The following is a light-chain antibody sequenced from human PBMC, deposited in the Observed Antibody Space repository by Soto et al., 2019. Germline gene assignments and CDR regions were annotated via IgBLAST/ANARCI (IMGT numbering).Light chain of an antibody. J-gene: IGKJ4*01. Sequence: DIQMTQSASSLSASVGDGVTITSRASQGIRNDLGWYQQKPGKAPKRLIYAASTLQSGVPSRFSGSGSWTDFTLTISSLQPEDFATYFCQHGYSTPLTFGGGTEVDI. V-gene: IGKV1-39*01. CDR1: QGIRND. CDR2: AAS. CDR3: QHGYSTPLT.